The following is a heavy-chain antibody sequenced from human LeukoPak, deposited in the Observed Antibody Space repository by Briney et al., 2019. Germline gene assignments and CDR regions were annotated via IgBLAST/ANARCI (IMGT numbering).Heavy chain of an antibody. CDR1: GGSFSGYY. Sequence: PSETLSLTCAVYGGSFSGYYWRWIRQPPGKGLEWIGEINHSGSTNYNPSLKSRVTISVDTSKNQFSLKLSSVTAADTAVYYCARELLGYSYGYKGRYYYYYMDVWGKGTTVTVSS. CDR3: ARELLGYSYGYKGRYYYYYMDV. D-gene: IGHD5-18*01. CDR2: INHSGST. V-gene: IGHV4-34*01. J-gene: IGHJ6*03.